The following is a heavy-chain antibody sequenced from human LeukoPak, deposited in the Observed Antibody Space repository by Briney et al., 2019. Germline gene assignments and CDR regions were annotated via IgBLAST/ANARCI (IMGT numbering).Heavy chain of an antibody. CDR2: MNPNSGNT. J-gene: IGHJ3*02. CDR1: GYTFTSYD. CDR3: AGSPAVAGDAFDI. Sequence: ASVKVSCKASGYTFTSYDINWVRQATGQGLEWMGWMNPNSGNTGYAQKFQGRVTITRNTSISTAYMELSSLRSEDTAVYYCAGSPAVAGDAFDIWGQGTMVTVSS. D-gene: IGHD6-19*01. V-gene: IGHV1-8*01.